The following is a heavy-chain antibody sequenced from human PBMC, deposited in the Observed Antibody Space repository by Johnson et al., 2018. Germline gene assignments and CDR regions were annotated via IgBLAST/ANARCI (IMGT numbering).Heavy chain of an antibody. CDR1: GFTFSRYW. CDR2: MSNAGSTT. V-gene: IGHV3-74*01. Sequence: VQLQESGGGLVQXGGSLRLXCPASGFTFSRYWIHWVRQAPGKGLVWVSRMSNAGSTTKYADSVKGRFTIPRDNATNTLYLQMNNLKTEDSAVYYCSTDREWPGLYPDVWGQGTTVNVFS. J-gene: IGHJ6*02. CDR3: STDREWPGLYPDV. D-gene: IGHD3-3*01.